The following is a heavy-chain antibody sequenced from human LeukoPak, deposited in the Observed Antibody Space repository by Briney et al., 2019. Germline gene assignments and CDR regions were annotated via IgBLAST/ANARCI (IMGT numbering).Heavy chain of an antibody. CDR2: IIPILGIA. V-gene: IGHV1-69*04. J-gene: IGHJ4*02. D-gene: IGHD3-3*01. Sequence: ASVKVSCKASGGTFSSYAISWVRQAPGQGLAWMGRIIPILGIANYAQKFQGRVTITADKSTSTAYMELSSLRSEDTAVYYCAIDFWSGYYRFDYWGQGTLVTVSS. CDR3: AIDFWSGYYRFDY. CDR1: GGTFSSYA.